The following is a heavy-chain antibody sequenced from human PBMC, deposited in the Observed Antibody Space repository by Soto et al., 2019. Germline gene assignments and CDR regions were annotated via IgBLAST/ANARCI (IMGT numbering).Heavy chain of an antibody. J-gene: IGHJ4*02. V-gene: IGHV2-70*04. Sequence: SGPTLVNPTQTLTLTCTFSGFSLGATGMRVSWIRQPPGKALEWLARIDWDDDKFYSTSLKTRLTISKDTSKNQVVLRMTNMDPADTATYYCARTAGYYRGRQFDYWGQGTLVTVSS. CDR3: ARTAGYYRGRQFDY. CDR2: IDWDDDK. CDR1: GFSLGATGMR. D-gene: IGHD3-10*01.